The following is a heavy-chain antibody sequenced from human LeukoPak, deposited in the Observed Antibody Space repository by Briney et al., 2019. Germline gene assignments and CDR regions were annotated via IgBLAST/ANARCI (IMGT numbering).Heavy chain of an antibody. D-gene: IGHD4-17*01. V-gene: IGHV4-59*01. J-gene: IGHJ3*02. CDR3: AVDYGHKPGAFAI. Sequence: PSETLSLTCAVAGGAISTYYWSWIRQPPGKGLEWIGSSYYGGRTNYNPSLKSRVTISVDTSKNQFSLKLTSVTAADTAAYYSAVDYGHKPGAFAIWGQGTLVTVSS. CDR2: SYYGGRT. CDR1: GGAISTYY.